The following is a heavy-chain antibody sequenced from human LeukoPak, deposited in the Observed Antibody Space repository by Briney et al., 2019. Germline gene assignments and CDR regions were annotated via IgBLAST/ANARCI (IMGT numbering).Heavy chain of an antibody. D-gene: IGHD6-25*01. J-gene: IGHJ4*02. CDR3: AREESQYNSASIPLDY. CDR2: TYYRSKWYN. V-gene: IGHV6-1*01. Sequence: SQTLSLTCVISGDSVSSNSAAWNWIRQSPSRGLEWLGRTYYRSKWYNDYAVSVKSRITINPDTSKNQFSLQLSSVTAEDTAVYYCAREESQYNSASIPLDYWGQGTLVTVSS. CDR1: GDSVSSNSAA.